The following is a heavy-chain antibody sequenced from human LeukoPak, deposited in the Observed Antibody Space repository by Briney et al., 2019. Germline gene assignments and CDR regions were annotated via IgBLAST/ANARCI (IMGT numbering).Heavy chain of an antibody. CDR1: GFTFRNYA. CDR3: AKHYYGSGSYYREETDY. CDR2: ISYDGSNK. D-gene: IGHD3-10*01. V-gene: IGHV3-30*18. J-gene: IGHJ4*02. Sequence: GGSLRLSCAASGFTFRNYAMTWVRQAPGKGLEWVAVISYDGSNKYYADSVKGRFTISRDNSKNTLYLQMNSLRAEDTAVYYCAKHYYGSGSYYREETDYWGQGTLVTVSS.